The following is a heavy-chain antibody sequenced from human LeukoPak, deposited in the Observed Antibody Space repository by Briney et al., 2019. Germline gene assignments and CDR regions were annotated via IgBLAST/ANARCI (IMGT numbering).Heavy chain of an antibody. Sequence: ASVKVSCKASGYTFTSYGISWVRQAPGQGLEWMGWIGAYNGNTNYAQKLQGRVTMTTDTSTSTAYMELRSLRSDDTAVYYCARGYEYSSGWFPPTALSYYFDYWGQGTLVTVSS. CDR1: GYTFTSYG. J-gene: IGHJ4*02. CDR3: ARGYEYSSGWFPPTALSYYFDY. V-gene: IGHV1-18*01. D-gene: IGHD6-19*01. CDR2: IGAYNGNT.